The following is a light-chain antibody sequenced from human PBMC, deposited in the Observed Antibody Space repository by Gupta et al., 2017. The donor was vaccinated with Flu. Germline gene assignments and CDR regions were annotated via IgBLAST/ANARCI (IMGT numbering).Light chain of an antibody. Sequence: DVHMTQSPSSLSASVGDRVTITCQTNQDIANHLNWYQQKPGKAPQLLIYDASDLQAGVPSRFSGSGSGTHFTLSISSLQPDDIATYFCQQDDHLPFTFGHGTKVNIK. CDR1: QDIANH. CDR2: DAS. J-gene: IGKJ3*01. V-gene: IGKV1-33*01. CDR3: QQDDHLPFT.